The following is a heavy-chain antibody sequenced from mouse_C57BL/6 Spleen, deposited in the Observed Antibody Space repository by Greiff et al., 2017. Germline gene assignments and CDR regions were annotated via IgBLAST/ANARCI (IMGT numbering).Heavy chain of an antibody. Sequence: QVQLQQSGAELVKPGASVKLSCKASGYTFTEYTIHWVKQRSGQGLEWIGWFYPGSGSIKYNEKFKDKATLTAYKSSSTVYMELSRLTSGDSAVYCCARHGGQGYSNYRWYFDVWGTGTTVTVSS. CDR1: GYTFTEYT. V-gene: IGHV1-62-2*01. D-gene: IGHD2-5*01. CDR2: FYPGSGSI. J-gene: IGHJ1*03. CDR3: ARHGGQGYSNYRWYFDV.